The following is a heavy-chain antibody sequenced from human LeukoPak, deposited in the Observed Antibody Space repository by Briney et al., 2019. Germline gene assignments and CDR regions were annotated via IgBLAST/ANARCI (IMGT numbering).Heavy chain of an antibody. V-gene: IGHV1-69-2*01. CDR3: ATVFLRGYSYATLSFDY. CDR1: GYTFTDYY. D-gene: IGHD5-18*01. Sequence: GASVKVSCKASGYTFTDYYMHWVQQAPGKGLEWMGRVDPEDGETIYAEKFQGRVTITADTSTDTAYMELSSLRSEDTAVYYCATVFLRGYSYATLSFDYWGQGTLVTVSS. J-gene: IGHJ4*02. CDR2: VDPEDGET.